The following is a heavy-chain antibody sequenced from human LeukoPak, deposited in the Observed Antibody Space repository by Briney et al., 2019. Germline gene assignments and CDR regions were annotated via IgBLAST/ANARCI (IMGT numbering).Heavy chain of an antibody. D-gene: IGHD1-26*01. CDR2: ISYNGGST. V-gene: IGHV3-9*01. CDR1: GFTFDDYG. CDR3: AKHLRATNIYYFYGLDV. J-gene: IGHJ6*02. Sequence: PGGSLRLSCAASGFTFDDYGMHWVPQPPGKGLEWVSGISYNGGSTDYADSVKGRFTISRDNAKNSLYLQMSTLRPEDTALYYYAKHLRATNIYYFYGLDVWGQGTTVTVSS.